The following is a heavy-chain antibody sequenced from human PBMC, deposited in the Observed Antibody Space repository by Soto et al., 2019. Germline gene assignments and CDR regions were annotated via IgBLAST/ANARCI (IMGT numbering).Heavy chain of an antibody. CDR3: ARDSDYIIEY. V-gene: IGHV1-18*01. Sequence: ASVKVSCKASGYTFSNYGISWVRQAPGQVLEWMGWISTYNRNTNFARKLQGRVTLTTDTFTSTAYMELRSLRSDDTAVYYCARDSDYIIEYWGQGTKVTVSS. CDR2: ISTYNRNT. D-gene: IGHD4-17*01. J-gene: IGHJ4*02. CDR1: GYTFSNYG.